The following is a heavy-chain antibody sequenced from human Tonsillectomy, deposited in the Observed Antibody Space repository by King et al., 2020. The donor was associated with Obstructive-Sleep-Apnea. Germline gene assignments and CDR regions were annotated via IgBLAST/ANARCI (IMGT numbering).Heavy chain of an antibody. J-gene: IGHJ4*02. CDR2: IYWDDDK. CDR1: GFSLNTSGVI. CDR3: AHFFVISRFDY. V-gene: IGHV2-5*02. D-gene: IGHD3-16*02. Sequence: TLKESGPTLVKPTQTLTLTCTFSGFSLNTSGVIVGWIRQPPGKALEWLALIYWDDDKRYSPSLRSRPTITKDTSKNQVVLRMTNMDPVDTATYYCAHFFVISRFDYWGQGTLVTVSS.